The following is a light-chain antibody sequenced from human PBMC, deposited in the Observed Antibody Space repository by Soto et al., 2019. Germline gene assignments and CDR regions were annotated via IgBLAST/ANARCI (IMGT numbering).Light chain of an antibody. CDR1: ENIKNY. Sequence: DIHVTQSPSSLPASLGDRVTITCRASENIKNYLIWYQQKPGKAPKLLIYGASTLKTGVPSRFSGSGSGTDFTFSIGGLQPDDFATYYCVQIYTAQWTFGQGTRVDLK. J-gene: IGKJ1*01. V-gene: IGKV1-39*01. CDR3: VQIYTAQWT. CDR2: GAS.